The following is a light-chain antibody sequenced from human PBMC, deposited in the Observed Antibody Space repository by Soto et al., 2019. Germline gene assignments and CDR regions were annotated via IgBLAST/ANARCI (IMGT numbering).Light chain of an antibody. CDR2: YDN. CDR1: NSNIGSNT. J-gene: IGLJ1*01. Sequence: QSVLTQPPSASGTPGQRVTISCSGSNSNIGSNTVHWYQQLPVTAPKRLIYYDNLRPSGVPDRISGSKSGTSASLAISGLQSDDEADYYCAAWDDSLNGRVFGTGTQLTVL. V-gene: IGLV1-44*01. CDR3: AAWDDSLNGRV.